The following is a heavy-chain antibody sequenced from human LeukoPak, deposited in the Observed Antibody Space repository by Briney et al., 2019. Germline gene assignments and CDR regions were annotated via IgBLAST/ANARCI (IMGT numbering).Heavy chain of an antibody. CDR3: AEDMYSYGHGYFDY. Sequence: GGSLRLSCAASGFRFSDFTMTWVRQAPGKGPEWVSAIGGRGGSTYYADSLGGRFTISRDNSKNTLYLQMNSLRAEDTAVYYCAEDMYSYGHGYFDYWGQGTLVTVSS. V-gene: IGHV3-23*01. CDR1: GFRFSDFT. D-gene: IGHD5-18*01. CDR2: IGGRGGST. J-gene: IGHJ4*02.